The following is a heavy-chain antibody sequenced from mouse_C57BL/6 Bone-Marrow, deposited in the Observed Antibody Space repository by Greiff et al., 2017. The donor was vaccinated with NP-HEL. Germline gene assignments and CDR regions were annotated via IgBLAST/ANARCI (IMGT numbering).Heavy chain of an antibody. CDR1: GYTFTSYW. CDR3: ARHGSSYWYFDV. Sequence: VQLQQSGAELVKPGASVKLSCKASGYTFTSYWMHWVKQRPGQGLEWIGMIHPNSGSTNYNEKFKSKATLTVDKSSSTAYMQLSSLTSEDSAVYYCARHGSSYWYFDVWGTGTTVTVSS. CDR2: IHPNSGST. D-gene: IGHD1-1*01. V-gene: IGHV1-64*01. J-gene: IGHJ1*03.